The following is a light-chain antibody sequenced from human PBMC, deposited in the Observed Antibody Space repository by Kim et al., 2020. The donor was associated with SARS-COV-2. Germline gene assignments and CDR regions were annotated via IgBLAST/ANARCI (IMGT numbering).Light chain of an antibody. CDR3: EQFNSYPP. J-gene: IGKJ5*01. Sequence: SASVGDTVTITCRTSKGIANALAWYQQRLGKPPKVLMYDASTLESGVPSRFSGSGSGTDFTLTITGLQPEDFATYFCEQFNSYPPFGQGTRLEIK. V-gene: IGKV1-13*02. CDR2: DAS. CDR1: KGIANA.